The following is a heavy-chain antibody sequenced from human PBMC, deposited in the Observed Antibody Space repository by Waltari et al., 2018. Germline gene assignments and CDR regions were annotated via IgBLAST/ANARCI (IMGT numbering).Heavy chain of an antibody. Sequence: QVQLVQSGAEVKKPGASVKVSCKASGYTLTGYNMHWVRQAPGQGLEWMVWVNPNSGGTNYAQKLQGRVTMTRDTSISTAYMELSRLRSDDTAVYYCARGAYYYDSSGYWDYWGQGTLVTVSS. V-gene: IGHV1-2*02. D-gene: IGHD3-22*01. CDR2: VNPNSGGT. J-gene: IGHJ4*02. CDR3: ARGAYYYDSSGYWDY. CDR1: GYTLTGYN.